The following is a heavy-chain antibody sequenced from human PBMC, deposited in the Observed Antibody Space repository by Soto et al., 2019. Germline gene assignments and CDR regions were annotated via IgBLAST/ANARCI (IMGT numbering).Heavy chain of an antibody. V-gene: IGHV3-30-3*01. CDR3: ARVNYYDSSGYYSPLDY. CDR2: ISYDVSNK. J-gene: IGHJ4*02. CDR1: GFTFSSYA. Sequence: PGGSLRLSCAASGFTFSSYAMHWVRQAPGKGLEWVAVISYDVSNKYYADSVKGRFTISRDNSKNTLYLQMNSLRAEDTAVYYCARVNYYDSSGYYSPLDYWGQGTLVTVSS. D-gene: IGHD3-22*01.